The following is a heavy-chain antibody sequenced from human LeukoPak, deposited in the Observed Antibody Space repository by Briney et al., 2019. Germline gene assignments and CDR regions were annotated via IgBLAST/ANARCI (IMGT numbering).Heavy chain of an antibody. V-gene: IGHV1-3*01. CDR1: GYTFTSYA. J-gene: IGHJ4*02. D-gene: IGHD2-2*01. CDR3: ARVQSAYCSSSSCYGGYFDY. Sequence: ASVKVSCKASGYTFTSYAMHWVRQAPGQRPEWMGWINAGNGNTKYLQKFQGRVTITRDTSASTAYMELSSLRPEDTAVYYCARVQSAYCSSSSCYGGYFDYWGQGTLVTVSS. CDR2: INAGNGNT.